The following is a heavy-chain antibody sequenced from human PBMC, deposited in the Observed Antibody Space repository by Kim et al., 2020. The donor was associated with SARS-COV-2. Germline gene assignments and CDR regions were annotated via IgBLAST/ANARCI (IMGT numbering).Heavy chain of an antibody. Sequence: SYHPSLKSRVTISVDTSKNQFSLKLSSVTAADTAVYYCARDPQFRYFDYWGQGTLVTVSS. J-gene: IGHJ4*02. V-gene: IGHV4-39*01. CDR3: ARDPQFRYFDY. D-gene: IGHD3-10*01.